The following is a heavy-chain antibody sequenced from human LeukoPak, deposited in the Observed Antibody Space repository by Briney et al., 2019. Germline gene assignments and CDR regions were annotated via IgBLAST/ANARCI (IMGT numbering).Heavy chain of an antibody. V-gene: IGHV1-8*01. Sequence: ASVKVSCKASGYTFTSYDINWVRQATGQGLEWMGWMNPNSGNTGYAQKFQGRVTMTRDTSISTAYMELSRLRSEDTAVYYCARDSIVVVPAATPNWFDPWGQGTLVTVSS. CDR1: GYTFTSYD. CDR3: ARDSIVVVPAATPNWFDP. J-gene: IGHJ5*02. D-gene: IGHD2-2*01. CDR2: MNPNSGNT.